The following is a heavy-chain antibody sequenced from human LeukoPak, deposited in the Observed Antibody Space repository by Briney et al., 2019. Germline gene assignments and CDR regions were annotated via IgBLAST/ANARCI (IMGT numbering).Heavy chain of an antibody. CDR3: AREGPGWAAAAGKPFNWFDP. CDR1: RFTFSSYE. V-gene: IGHV3-48*03. CDR2: ISSSGSTI. J-gene: IGHJ5*02. Sequence: GGSLRLSCSAPRFTFSSYEMNWVRQAPGKGLEWVSYISSSGSTIYYADSVKGRFTISRDNAKNSLYLQMNSLRAEDTAVYYCAREGPGWAAAAGKPFNWFDPWGQGTLVTVSS. D-gene: IGHD6-13*01.